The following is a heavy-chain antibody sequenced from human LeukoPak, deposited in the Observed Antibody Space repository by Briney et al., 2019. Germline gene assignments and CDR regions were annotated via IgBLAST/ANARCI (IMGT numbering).Heavy chain of an antibody. D-gene: IGHD2-2*01. Sequence: PSETLSLTCAVYGGSFSGYYWSWIRQPPGKGLEWIGEINHSGSTNYNPSLKSRVTISVDKSKNQFSLKLSSVTAADTAVYYCARVGWSTSPHAFDIWGQGTMVTVSS. CDR3: ARVGWSTSPHAFDI. CDR2: INHSGST. V-gene: IGHV4-34*01. CDR1: GGSFSGYY. J-gene: IGHJ3*02.